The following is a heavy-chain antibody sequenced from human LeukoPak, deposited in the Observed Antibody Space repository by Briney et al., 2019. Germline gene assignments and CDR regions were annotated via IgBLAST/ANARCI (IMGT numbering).Heavy chain of an antibody. V-gene: IGHV3-48*01. Sequence: VQPGGSLRLSCGASGLTFSSYSMNWVRQAPGKGLEWVSYISSDSGTIYQADSVKGRFTISRDNAKSSLYLQMNSLRAEDTAVYHCARAAQPGFDPWGQGTLVIVSS. CDR3: ARAAQPGFDP. CDR1: GLTFSSYS. D-gene: IGHD1-14*01. J-gene: IGHJ5*02. CDR2: ISSDSGTI.